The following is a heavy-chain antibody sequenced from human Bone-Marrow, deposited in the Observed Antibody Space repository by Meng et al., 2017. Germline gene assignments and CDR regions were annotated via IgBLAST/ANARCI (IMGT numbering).Heavy chain of an antibody. CDR2: ISWNSGSI. D-gene: IGHD3-16*01. J-gene: IGHJ6*02. V-gene: IGHV3-9*01. CDR1: GFTFSSYW. Sequence: SLKISCAASGFTFSSYWMSWVRQAPGKGLEWVSGISWNSGSIGYADSVKGRFTISRDNAKNSLYLQMNSLRAEDTALYYCAKDKTGGYYYYGMDVWGQGTTVTVSS. CDR3: AKDKTGGYYYYGMDV.